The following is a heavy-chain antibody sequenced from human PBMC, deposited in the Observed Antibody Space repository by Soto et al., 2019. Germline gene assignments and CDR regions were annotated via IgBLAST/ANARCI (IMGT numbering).Heavy chain of an antibody. V-gene: IGHV3-30*18. J-gene: IGHJ2*01. CDR3: AKENSSANWYFDL. CDR1: GFTFSSYG. Sequence: QVPLVESGGGVVQPGRSLRLSCAASGFTFSSYGMHWVRQAPGKGLEWVAVISYDGSNKYYADSVKGRFTISRDNSKNTLYLQMNSLRAEDTAVYYCAKENSSANWYFDLWGRGTLVTVSS. D-gene: IGHD6-25*01. CDR2: ISYDGSNK.